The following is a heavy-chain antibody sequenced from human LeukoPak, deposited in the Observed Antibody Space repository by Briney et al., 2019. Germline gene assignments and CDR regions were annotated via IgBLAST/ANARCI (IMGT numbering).Heavy chain of an antibody. D-gene: IGHD2-2*01. J-gene: IGHJ5*02. CDR3: ARALLCGTSCLYNWFDP. V-gene: IGHV1-18*01. Sequence: ASVKVSCKASGYTFTSYGISWVRQAPGQGLEWMGWISAYNGNTNYAQKLQGRVTMTTDTSTSTAYMELRSLRSDDTAVYYCARALLCGTSCLYNWFDPWGQGTLVTVSS. CDR2: ISAYNGNT. CDR1: GYTFTSYG.